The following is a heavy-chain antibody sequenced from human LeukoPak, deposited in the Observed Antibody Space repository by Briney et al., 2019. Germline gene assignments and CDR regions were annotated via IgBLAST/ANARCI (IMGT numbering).Heavy chain of an antibody. J-gene: IGHJ4*02. CDR1: GFTFSSYA. CDR3: AKDWWWLVRLYFDY. D-gene: IGHD6-19*01. V-gene: IGHV3-23*01. CDR2: ISGSGGST. Sequence: GGSLRLSCAASGFTFSSYAMSWVCQAPGKGLEWVSAISGSGGSTYYADSVKGRFTISRDNSKNTLYLQMNSLRAEDTAVYYCAKDWWWLVRLYFDYWGQGTLVTVSS.